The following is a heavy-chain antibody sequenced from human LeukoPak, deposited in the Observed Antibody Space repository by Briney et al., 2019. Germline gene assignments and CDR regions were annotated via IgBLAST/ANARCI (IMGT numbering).Heavy chain of an antibody. CDR1: GFTFSNYE. D-gene: IGHD3-16*01. J-gene: IGHJ4*02. CDR2: ISSSGSTI. Sequence: GGSLRLSCAASGFTFSNYEMNWVRQAPGKGLEWVSYISSSGSTIYYGDSVKGRFTISRDNAKNSVYLQMNSLRAEDTAVYYCARQNYDYVWGSPYYFDYWGQGTLVTVSS. V-gene: IGHV3-48*03. CDR3: ARQNYDYVWGSPYYFDY.